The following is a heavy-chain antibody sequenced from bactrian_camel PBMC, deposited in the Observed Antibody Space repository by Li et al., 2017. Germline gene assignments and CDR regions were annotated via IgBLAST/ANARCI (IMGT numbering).Heavy chain of an antibody. Sequence: VQLVESGGGSVQTGGSLQLVCVGSGFADATYSVAWFRQAAGKEREWVSTVDSDDSTAYDPSVKGRFSIIHDNAKNMVYLQMNSLKPEDTAMYYCAADNWVKWNRWLVADEYHYWGQGTQVTVS. CDR1: GFADATYS. J-gene: IGHJ4*01. D-gene: IGHD6*01. V-gene: IGHV3S36*01. CDR2: VDSDDSTA. CDR3: AADNWVKWNRWLVADEYHY.